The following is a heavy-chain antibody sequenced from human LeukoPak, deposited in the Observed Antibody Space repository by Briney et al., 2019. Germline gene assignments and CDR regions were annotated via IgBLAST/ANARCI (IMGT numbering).Heavy chain of an antibody. CDR2: INWNGGNT. V-gene: IGHV3-20*04. J-gene: IGHJ6*03. CDR3: AKDGLWIGDKKANMDV. Sequence: GGSLKLSCAASGFTFDDFGMSWVRQAPGKGLEWVSAINWNGGNTAYADSVKGRFTISRDNAKNSLYLQMNSLRAEDTAVYYCAKDGLWIGDKKANMDVWGKGTTVTVSS. D-gene: IGHD3-10*01. CDR1: GFTFDDFG.